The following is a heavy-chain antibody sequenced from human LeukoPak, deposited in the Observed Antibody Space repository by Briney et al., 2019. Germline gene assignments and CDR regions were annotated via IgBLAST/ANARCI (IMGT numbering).Heavy chain of an antibody. D-gene: IGHD2-21*01. CDR2: ISTSGTYI. V-gene: IGHV3-21*01. J-gene: IGHJ4*02. CDR1: GFTFSTYS. CDR3: ARDLADYSDY. Sequence: GGSLTLSCAASGFTFSTYSMSWVRQAPGKGLEWVSSISTSGTYIYYADSLKGRFTISRDNAKNSLYLQMHSLRAEDTAVYYCARDLADYSDYWGQGTLVTVSS.